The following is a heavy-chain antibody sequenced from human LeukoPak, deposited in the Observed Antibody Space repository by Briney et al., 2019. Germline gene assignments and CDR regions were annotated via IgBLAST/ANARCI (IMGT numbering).Heavy chain of an antibody. D-gene: IGHD6-19*01. CDR1: GGSFSGYY. Sequence: SETLSLTCAVYGGSFSGYYWSWIRQPPGKGLEWIGEINHSGSTNYNPSLKSRVTISVDTSKNQFSLKLSSVTAADTAVYYCARDAVAGKGGIDYWGQGTLVTVSS. J-gene: IGHJ4*02. V-gene: IGHV4-34*01. CDR2: INHSGST. CDR3: ARDAVAGKGGIDY.